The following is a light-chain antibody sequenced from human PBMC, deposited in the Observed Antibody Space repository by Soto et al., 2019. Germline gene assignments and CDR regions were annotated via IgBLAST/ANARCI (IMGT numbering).Light chain of an antibody. V-gene: IGKV1-33*01. J-gene: IGKJ3*01. CDR3: KQYDNLPGT. Sequence: DIQMTQSPSSLSASVGDRVTITCRASQDISNYLNWYQQKPGKAPKLLIYDASNLETGVPSRFSGSGSGTDFTFTISRLQPEDVATYYCKQYDNLPGTFGPGTRVAIK. CDR1: QDISNY. CDR2: DAS.